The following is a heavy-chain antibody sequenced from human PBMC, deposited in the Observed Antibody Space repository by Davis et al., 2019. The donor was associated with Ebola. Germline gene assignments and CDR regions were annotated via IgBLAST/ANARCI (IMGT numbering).Heavy chain of an antibody. CDR3: ARDSDDYCFDY. D-gene: IGHD2-21*02. V-gene: IGHV3-21*01. Sequence: GGSLRLSCAASGFTFSTYTMIWVRQAPGKGLERVSSISPNSNYIYDADSVKGRFTISRDDAKNSVYLQMNSLRPEDTAVYYCARDSDDYCFDYWGQGTLVTVSS. CDR2: ISPNSNYI. J-gene: IGHJ4*02. CDR1: GFTFSTYT.